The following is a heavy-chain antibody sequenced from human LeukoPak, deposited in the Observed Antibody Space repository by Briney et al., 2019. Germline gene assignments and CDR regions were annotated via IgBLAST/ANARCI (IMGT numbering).Heavy chain of an antibody. Sequence: GGSLRLSCAASGFTFSNYAMSWVRQAPGKGLEWVSVISGSGDSTYYADSVEGRFTISRDNSKNTLYLQMNSLRAEDTAVYYCAKQLGYCSDGSCYFPYWGQGTLVTVSS. CDR3: AKQLGYCSDGSCYFPY. V-gene: IGHV3-23*01. CDR1: GFTFSNYA. CDR2: ISGSGDST. J-gene: IGHJ4*02. D-gene: IGHD2-15*01.